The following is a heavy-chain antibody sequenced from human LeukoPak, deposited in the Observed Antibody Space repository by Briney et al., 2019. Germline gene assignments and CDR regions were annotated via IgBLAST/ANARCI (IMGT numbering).Heavy chain of an antibody. V-gene: IGHV4-59*01. CDR1: GVSISSYY. CDR3: ALYSSGWSDDSVDI. CDR2: IYYTGSA. D-gene: IGHD6-19*01. Sequence: PSETLSLTCTVSGVSISSYYWSWIRQPPGKGLEWIGYIYYTGSANYNPSLETRVTISVDTSKNQFSLNVNTVTAADTAVYYCALYSSGWSDDSVDIWGHGKMVTVSS. J-gene: IGHJ3*02.